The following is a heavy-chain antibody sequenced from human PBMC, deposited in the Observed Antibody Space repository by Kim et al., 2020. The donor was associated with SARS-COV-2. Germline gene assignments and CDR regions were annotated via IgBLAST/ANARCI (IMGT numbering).Heavy chain of an antibody. CDR3: AKEAGRGSTSYFYYYYMDV. J-gene: IGHJ6*03. D-gene: IGHD2-2*01. Sequence: DRFTISRDNSKNTLYLQMTSLRAEDTAVYYCAKEAGRGSTSYFYYYYMDVWGKGTTVTVSS. V-gene: IGHV3-23*01.